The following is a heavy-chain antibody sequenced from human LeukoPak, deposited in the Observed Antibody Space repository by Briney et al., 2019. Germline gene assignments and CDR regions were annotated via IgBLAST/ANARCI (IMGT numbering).Heavy chain of an antibody. CDR3: ARPQTGTRRLYYYMDV. CDR2: IIPIFGTA. V-gene: IGHV1-69*13. Sequence: SVKVSCKASGGTFSSYAISWVRQAPGQGLEWMGGIIPIFGTANYAQKFQGRVTITADESTSTAYMELSSLRSEDTAEYYCARPQTGTRRLYYYMDVWEKGTTATVSS. J-gene: IGHJ6*03. CDR1: GGTFSSYA. D-gene: IGHD1-1*01.